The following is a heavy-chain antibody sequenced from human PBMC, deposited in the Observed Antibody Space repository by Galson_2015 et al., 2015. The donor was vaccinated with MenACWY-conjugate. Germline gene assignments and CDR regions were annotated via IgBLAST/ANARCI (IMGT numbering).Heavy chain of an antibody. Sequence: LRLSCAASGFNFGSYSMNWVRQAPGKGLEWVSAISSSSGYRYYGDSVKGRVFVSRDNDKNSLFLQLNSLRVDDTAVYYCTRGGAAENDYWGPGTLVTVSS. CDR3: TRGGAAENDY. CDR1: GFNFGSYS. V-gene: IGHV3-21*01. J-gene: IGHJ4*02. D-gene: IGHD6-13*01. CDR2: ISSSSGYR.